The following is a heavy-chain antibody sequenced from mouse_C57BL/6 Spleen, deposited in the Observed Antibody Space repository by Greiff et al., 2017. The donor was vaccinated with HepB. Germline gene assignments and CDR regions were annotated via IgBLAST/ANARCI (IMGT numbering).Heavy chain of an antibody. V-gene: IGHV5-17*01. CDR2: ISSGSSTI. D-gene: IGHD1-1*01. CDR3: ASSYGGYFDV. CDR1: GFTFSDYG. Sequence: EVQVVESGGGLVKPGGSLKLSCAASGFTFSDYGMHWVRQAPEKGLEWVAYISSGSSTIYYADTVKGRFTISRDNAKNTLFLQMTSLRSEDTAMYYCASSYGGYFDVWGTGTTVTVSS. J-gene: IGHJ1*03.